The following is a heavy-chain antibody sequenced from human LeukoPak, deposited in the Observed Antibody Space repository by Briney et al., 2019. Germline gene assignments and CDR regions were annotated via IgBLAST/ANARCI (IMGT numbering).Heavy chain of an antibody. Sequence: ASVKVSCKLSGNTLRELPIQWVRQAGGKGLEWMAGFDPENAEIVYAQKFQGRVTLTEDTSTNTAYMELTSLTSDDTALYYCATRGSDFWSGFDYWGQGTQVTVSS. CDR1: GNTLRELP. CDR2: FDPENAEI. V-gene: IGHV1-24*01. D-gene: IGHD3-3*01. CDR3: ATRGSDFWSGFDY. J-gene: IGHJ4*02.